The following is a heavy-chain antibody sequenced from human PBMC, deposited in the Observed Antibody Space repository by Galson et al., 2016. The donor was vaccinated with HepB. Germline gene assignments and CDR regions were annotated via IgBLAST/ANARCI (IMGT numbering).Heavy chain of an antibody. CDR3: AKDQDGDSPRVFDS. V-gene: IGHV3-23*01. CDR2: ISGSGDTT. Sequence: SLRLSCAASGFTFSSYAMSWVRQAPGKGLEWVSGISGSGDTTYYADSVKGRFTISRDNPKKTLFLQMNSLRVEDMAIYYCAKDQDGDSPRVFDSWGQETLVIVSS. CDR1: GFTFSSYA. D-gene: IGHD5-24*01. J-gene: IGHJ4*02.